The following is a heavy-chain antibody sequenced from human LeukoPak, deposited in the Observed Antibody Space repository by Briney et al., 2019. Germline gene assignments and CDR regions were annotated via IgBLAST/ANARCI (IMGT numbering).Heavy chain of an antibody. J-gene: IGHJ6*04. CDR2: INHSGST. V-gene: IGHV4-34*01. CDR1: GGSFSGYY. D-gene: IGHD3-10*01. CDR3: ARGHYYGSGSYYHGGYYYGMDV. Sequence: SETLSLTWAVYGGSFSGYYWSWIRQPPAKGLEWIGEINHSGSTNYNPSLKSRVTISVDTSKNQFSLKLSSVTAADTAVYYCARGHYYGSGSYYHGGYYYGMDVWGKGTTVTVSS.